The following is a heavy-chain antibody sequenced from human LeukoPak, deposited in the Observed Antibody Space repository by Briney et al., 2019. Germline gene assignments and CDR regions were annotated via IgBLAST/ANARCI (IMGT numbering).Heavy chain of an antibody. CDR2: ISAYNGNT. D-gene: IGHD3-22*01. V-gene: IGHV1-18*01. J-gene: IGHJ4*02. CDR1: GYTFTSYG. Sequence: ASAKVSCKASGYTFTSYGISWVRQAPGQGLEWMGWISAYNGNTIYAQKLQGRVTMTTDTSTSTAYMELRSLRSDDTAVYYCARDLSKNHYDSSGYFQGYWGQGTLVSVSS. CDR3: ARDLSKNHYDSSGYFQGY.